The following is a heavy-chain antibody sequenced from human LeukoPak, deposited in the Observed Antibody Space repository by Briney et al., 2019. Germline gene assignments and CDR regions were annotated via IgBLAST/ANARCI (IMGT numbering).Heavy chain of an antibody. Sequence: GGSLRLSCAASGFTFSSYEMNWVRQAPGKGLEWVSYISSSGSTIYYADSVKGRFTISRDNAKNSLYLQMNSLRAEDTAVYYCARGPTGTPFDYWGQGTLVTVSS. CDR2: ISSSGSTI. V-gene: IGHV3-48*03. CDR3: ARGPTGTPFDY. CDR1: GFTFSSYE. J-gene: IGHJ4*02. D-gene: IGHD1-14*01.